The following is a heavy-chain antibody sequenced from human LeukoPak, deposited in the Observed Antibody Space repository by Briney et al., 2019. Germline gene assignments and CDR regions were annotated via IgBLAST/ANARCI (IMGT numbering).Heavy chain of an antibody. CDR1: GGTFSSYA. CDR3: ATENWGRGYSYAALEPSDY. V-gene: IGHV1-69*04. Sequence: SVKVSCKASGGTFSSYAISWVRQAPGQGLEWMGRIIPILGIANYAQKFQGRVTITADKSTSTAYMELSSLRSEDTAVYYCATENWGRGYSYAALEPSDYWGQGTLVTVSS. CDR2: IIPILGIA. D-gene: IGHD5-18*01. J-gene: IGHJ4*02.